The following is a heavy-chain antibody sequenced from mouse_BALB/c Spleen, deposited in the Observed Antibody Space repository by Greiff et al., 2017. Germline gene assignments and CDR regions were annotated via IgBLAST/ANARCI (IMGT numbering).Heavy chain of an antibody. CDR2: ISYSGST. CDR1: GYSITSDYA. J-gene: IGHJ4*01. V-gene: IGHV3-2*02. CDR3: ARDITTAHYYAMDY. D-gene: IGHD1-2*01. Sequence: EVQLVESGPGLVKPSQSLSLTCTVTGYSITSDYAWNWIRQFPGNKLEWMGYISYSGSTSYNPSLKSRISITRDTSKNQFFLQLNSVTTEDTATYYCARDITTAHYYAMDYWGQGTSVTVSS.